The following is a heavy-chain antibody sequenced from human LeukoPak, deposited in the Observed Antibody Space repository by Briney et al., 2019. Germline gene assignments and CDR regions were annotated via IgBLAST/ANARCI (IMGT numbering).Heavy chain of an antibody. J-gene: IGHJ6*03. CDR1: GFTFDDYT. CDR2: ISWDGGST. V-gene: IGHV3-43*01. D-gene: IGHD4-17*01. CDR3: AKGRSDLDYMDV. Sequence: GGSLRLSCAVSGFTFDDYTMHWVRQARGKGLEWVSLISWDGGSTYYADSVKGRFTISRDNSKNSLYLQMNSLRTEDTALYYCAKGRSDLDYMDVWGKGTTVTVSS.